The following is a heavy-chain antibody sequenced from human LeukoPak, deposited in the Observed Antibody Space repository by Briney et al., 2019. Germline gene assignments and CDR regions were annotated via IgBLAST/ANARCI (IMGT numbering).Heavy chain of an antibody. D-gene: IGHD4-17*01. V-gene: IGHV4-61*02. CDR3: TGDQIDYDYYYYYMDV. CDR1: GGSISSGSYY. CDR2: IYTSGST. Sequence: PSQTLSLTCTVSGGSISSGSYYWSWIRQPAGKGLEWIGRIYTSGSTNYNPSLKSRVTISVDTSKNQYPLKLSSVTDAAAAVYYWTGDQIDYDYYYYYMDVWGKGTTVTVSS. J-gene: IGHJ6*03.